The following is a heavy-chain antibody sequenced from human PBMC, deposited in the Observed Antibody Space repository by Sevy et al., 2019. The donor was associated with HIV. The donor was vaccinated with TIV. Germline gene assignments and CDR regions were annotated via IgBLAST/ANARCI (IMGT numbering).Heavy chain of an antibody. Sequence: SETLSLTCTVSGGSINSDHWNWIRQPPGKGLEWIGNVYYTGGTHYNPSLKNRVPISVDRTKNQFSLKLTSVTAADTAVYYCARRNDFDIWGQGTMVTVSS. CDR1: GGSINSDH. CDR3: ARRNDFDI. J-gene: IGHJ3*02. V-gene: IGHV4-59*08. CDR2: VYYTGGT.